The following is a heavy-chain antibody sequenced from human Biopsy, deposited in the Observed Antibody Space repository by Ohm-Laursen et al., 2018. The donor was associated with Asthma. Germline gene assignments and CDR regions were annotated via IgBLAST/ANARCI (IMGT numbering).Heavy chain of an antibody. CDR2: IYHSGPT. V-gene: IGHV4-59*07. D-gene: IGHD6-19*01. CDR3: AKIYDRLVLYGMDV. Sequence: SDTLSLTCPVSGRSISNFYWSWVRQTPGKGLEWIGEIYHSGPTNHNPSLKSRVTISVDKSKNQFSLKLTSVTAADTAVYYCAKIYDRLVLYGMDVWGQGTTVTVSS. J-gene: IGHJ6*02. CDR1: GRSISNFY.